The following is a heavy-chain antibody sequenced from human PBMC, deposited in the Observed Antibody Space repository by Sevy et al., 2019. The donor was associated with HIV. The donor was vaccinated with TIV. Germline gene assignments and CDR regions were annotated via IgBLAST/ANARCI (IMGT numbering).Heavy chain of an antibody. CDR2: IIPIFGTA. CDR3: ARDLGYDYVWGSYRYFNWFYP. V-gene: IGHV1-69*13. J-gene: IGHJ5*02. CDR1: GGTFSSYA. D-gene: IGHD3-16*02. Sequence: ASVKVSCKASGGTFSSYAISWVRQAPGQGLEWMGGIIPIFGTANYAQKFQGRVTITADESTSTAYMELSSLRSEDTAVYYCARDLGYDYVWGSYRYFNWFYPWGQGTLVTVSS.